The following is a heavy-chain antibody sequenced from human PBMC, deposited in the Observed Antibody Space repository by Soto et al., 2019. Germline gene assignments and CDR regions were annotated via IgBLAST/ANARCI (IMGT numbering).Heavy chain of an antibody. CDR2: ISASGGTA. D-gene: IGHD3-22*01. J-gene: IGHJ5*01. V-gene: IGHV3-23*01. Sequence: ALRLSCAASGFMFSSYAMSWVRQAPGKGLEWVSSISASGGTANLADSVEGRCTISRDNSKSTLYLQMNSLRAEDTAVYYCAKLTYPSDSTGYYYERVSGWIDSWGQGTLVTVS. CDR1: GFMFSSYA. CDR3: AKLTYPSDSTGYYYERVSGWIDS.